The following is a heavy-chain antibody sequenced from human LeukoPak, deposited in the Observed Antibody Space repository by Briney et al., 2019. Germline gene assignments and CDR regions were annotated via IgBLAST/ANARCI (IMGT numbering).Heavy chain of an antibody. Sequence: GGSLRLSCAASGFTFSSYAMHWVRQAPGKGLEWVAVISYDGSNKYYADSVKGRFTISRDNSKNTLYLQMNSLRAEDTAVYYCARSIVVVPAAILSRRELDYWGQGTLVTVSS. V-gene: IGHV3-30-3*01. CDR2: ISYDGSNK. CDR1: GFTFSSYA. J-gene: IGHJ4*02. CDR3: ARSIVVVPAAILSRRELDY. D-gene: IGHD2-2*02.